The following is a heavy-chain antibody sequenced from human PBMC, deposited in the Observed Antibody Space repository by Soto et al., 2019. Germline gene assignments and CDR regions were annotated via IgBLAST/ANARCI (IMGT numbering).Heavy chain of an antibody. J-gene: IGHJ5*02. CDR3: AKDREWLVSPAINHWFDP. Sequence: WWSLRLSCSASVFSCGDSAMSWFRQAPGKGLEWVSAISGSGGGTYYADSVKGRFTISRDNSKNTLYLQMNSLRAEDTAIYYCAKDREWLVSPAINHWFDPWGQGTLVTVSS. CDR2: ISGSGGGT. CDR1: VFSCGDSA. V-gene: IGHV3-23*01. D-gene: IGHD6-19*01.